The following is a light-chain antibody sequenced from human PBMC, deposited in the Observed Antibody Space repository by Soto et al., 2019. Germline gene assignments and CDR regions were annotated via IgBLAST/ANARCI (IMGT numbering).Light chain of an antibody. CDR1: QSVSSN. Sequence: EIVMTQSPATLSVSPGERATLSCRASQSVSSNLAWYQQKPGQAPRLLIYGASTRATGIPARFSGSGSGTEFTFTISSLQSEYFGVCDCQQHNTWPRRFCQGIKVDIK. V-gene: IGKV3-15*01. CDR3: QQHNTWPRR. J-gene: IGKJ1*01. CDR2: GAS.